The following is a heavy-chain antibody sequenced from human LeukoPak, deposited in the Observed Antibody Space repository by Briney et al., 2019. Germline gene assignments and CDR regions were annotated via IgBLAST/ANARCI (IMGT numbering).Heavy chain of an antibody. CDR1: GYTFTSYD. D-gene: IGHD3-3*01. J-gene: IGHJ4*02. CDR2: MNPNSGNT. Sequence: ASVKVSCKASGYTFTSYDINWVRQATGQGLEWMGWMNPNSGNTGYAQKFQGRVTMTRNTSISTAYMELSSLRSEDTAVYYCATRSTIFGVVSDYWGQGTLVTVSS. V-gene: IGHV1-8*01. CDR3: ATRSTIFGVVSDY.